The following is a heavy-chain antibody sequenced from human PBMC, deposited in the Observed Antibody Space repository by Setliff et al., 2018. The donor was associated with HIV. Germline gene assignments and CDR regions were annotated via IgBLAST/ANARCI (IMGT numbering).Heavy chain of an antibody. V-gene: IGHV1-2*06. CDR1: GYTFTDYY. CDR3: AKDVVVVIAAHFYFDY. D-gene: IGHD2-15*01. CDR2: INPNSGGS. Sequence: GASVKVSCKASGYTFTDYYLHWVRQAPGQGPEWMGRINPNSGGSSYAQKFQGRVTMTRDTSISTAYMELSRLTSDDTAVYYCAKDVVVVIAAHFYFDYWGQGTLVTVSS. J-gene: IGHJ4*02.